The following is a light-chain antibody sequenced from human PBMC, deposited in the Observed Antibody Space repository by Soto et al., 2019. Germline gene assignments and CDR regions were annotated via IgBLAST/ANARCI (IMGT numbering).Light chain of an antibody. CDR3: QQYGSSET. J-gene: IGKJ1*01. CDR2: GAS. CDR1: QSVSNNY. Sequence: EFVLTQSPGTLSLSPCERATLSSRASQSVSNNYLAWYQQKPGQAPRLLIYGASSRATGIPDRFSGSGSGTDFTLTISRLEPEDFAVYYCQQYGSSETFGQGTKVDNK. V-gene: IGKV3-20*01.